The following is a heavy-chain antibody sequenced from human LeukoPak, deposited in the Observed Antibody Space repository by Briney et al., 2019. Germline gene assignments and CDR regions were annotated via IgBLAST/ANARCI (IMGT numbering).Heavy chain of an antibody. D-gene: IGHD4-17*01. CDR2: ISHSGIT. CDR3: TRQSGTVTPIDY. J-gene: IGHJ4*02. CDR1: SGSLSGYS. Sequence: PSETLSLTCAVSSGSLSGYSWGWIRQPPGKGREWVGEISHSGITNYNASLKGRVTISLKKSEIQFSLLLSSVTAADTAVYYCTRQSGTVTPIDYWSQGTLVTVSS. V-gene: IGHV4-34*01.